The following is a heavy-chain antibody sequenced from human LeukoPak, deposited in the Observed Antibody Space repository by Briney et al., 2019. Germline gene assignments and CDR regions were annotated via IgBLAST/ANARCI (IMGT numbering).Heavy chain of an antibody. CDR3: ATRSLRYFDWSFDP. CDR2: FDPEDGET. Sequence: ASVKVSCKVSGYTLTELSMHWVRQAPGKGLEWMGGFDPEDGETIYAQKFQGRVTMTEDTSTDTAYMELSSLRSEDTAVYYCATRSLRYFDWSFDPWGRGTLVTVSS. D-gene: IGHD3-9*01. CDR1: GYTLTELS. J-gene: IGHJ5*02. V-gene: IGHV1-24*01.